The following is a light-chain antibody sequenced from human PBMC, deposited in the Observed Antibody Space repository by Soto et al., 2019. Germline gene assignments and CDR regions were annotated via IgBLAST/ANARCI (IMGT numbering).Light chain of an antibody. CDR1: QSVSSK. V-gene: IGKV3-15*01. CDR2: GAS. CDR3: QQYNSWLWT. Sequence: EIVMTQSPATLSVSPGEGATLSCRASQSVSSKLAWYQQKPGQAPRLLIYGASTRATGIPARFSGSGSGTEFTLIISSLQSEDSAVYYWQQYNSWLWTFGKGTKVEIK. J-gene: IGKJ1*01.